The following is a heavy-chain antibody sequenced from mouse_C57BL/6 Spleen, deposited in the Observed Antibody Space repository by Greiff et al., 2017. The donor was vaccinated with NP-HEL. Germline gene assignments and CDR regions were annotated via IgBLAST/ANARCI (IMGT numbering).Heavy chain of an antibody. Sequence: EVQLVESGGDLVKPGGSLKLSCAASVFTFSSYGMSWVRQTPDKRLEWVATISSGGSYTYYPDSVKGRFPISRDNAKNTLYLQMSSLKSEDTAMYYCARHGTAQALDYWGQGTTLTVSS. J-gene: IGHJ2*01. CDR3: ARHGTAQALDY. CDR2: ISSGGSYT. CDR1: VFTFSSYG. D-gene: IGHD3-2*02. V-gene: IGHV5-6*01.